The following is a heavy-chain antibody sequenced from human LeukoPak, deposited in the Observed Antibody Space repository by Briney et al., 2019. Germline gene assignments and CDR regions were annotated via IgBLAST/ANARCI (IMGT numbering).Heavy chain of an antibody. D-gene: IGHD2-15*01. CDR1: GGSFSGYY. J-gene: IGHJ4*02. CDR2: INHSGST. Sequence: PSETLSLTCAVYGGSFSGYYWSWIRQPPGKGLEWIGEINHSGSTNYNPSLKSRVTISVDTSKNQFSLKLSSVTAADTAVYYCARDSVLDYWGQGTLVTVSS. CDR3: ARDSVLDY. V-gene: IGHV4-34*01.